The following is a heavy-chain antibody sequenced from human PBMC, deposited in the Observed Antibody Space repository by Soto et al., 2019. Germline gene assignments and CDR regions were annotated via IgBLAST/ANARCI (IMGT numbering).Heavy chain of an antibody. V-gene: IGHV4-59*01. D-gene: IGHD4-17*01. CDR1: GGSISSYY. Sequence: PSETLSLTCTVSGGSISSYYWSWIRQPPGKGLEWIGYIHYSGSTNYNPPLKSRVTISVDTSKNQFSLKLSSVTAADTAVYYCARGLPTVAEVAFDIWGQGTMVTVSS. J-gene: IGHJ3*02. CDR3: ARGLPTVAEVAFDI. CDR2: IHYSGST.